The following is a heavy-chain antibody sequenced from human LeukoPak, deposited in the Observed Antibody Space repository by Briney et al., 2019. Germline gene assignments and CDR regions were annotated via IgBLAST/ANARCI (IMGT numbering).Heavy chain of an antibody. V-gene: IGHV3-30-3*01. Sequence: GGSLRLSCAASGFTFSSYAMHWVRQAPGKGLEWVAVISYDGSNKYYADSVKGRFTISRDNSKNTLYLQMNSLRAEDTAVYYCARDGIAAALGGMDVWGQGTTVTVSS. J-gene: IGHJ6*02. CDR2: ISYDGSNK. CDR1: GFTFSSYA. CDR3: ARDGIAAALGGMDV. D-gene: IGHD6-13*01.